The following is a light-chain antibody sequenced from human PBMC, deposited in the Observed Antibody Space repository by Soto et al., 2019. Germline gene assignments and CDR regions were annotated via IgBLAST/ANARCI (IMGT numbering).Light chain of an antibody. V-gene: IGLV2-14*01. CDR3: SSYTSSSTLPSDV. Sequence: QSVLTQPASVSGSPGQSITISCTGTSSDVGGYNYVSWYQQHPGKAPKLMIYDVSNRPSGVSNRFSGSKSGNTASLTISGLQAEDEADYYCSSYTSSSTLPSDVFGTGTKLTVL. J-gene: IGLJ1*01. CDR1: SSDVGGYNY. CDR2: DVS.